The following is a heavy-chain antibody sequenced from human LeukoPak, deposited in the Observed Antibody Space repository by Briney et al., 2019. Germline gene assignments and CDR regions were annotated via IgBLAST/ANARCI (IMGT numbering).Heavy chain of an antibody. D-gene: IGHD3-10*01. CDR2: IKSKTDGGTT. CDR1: GFTFSNAW. V-gene: IGHV3-15*01. J-gene: IGHJ4*02. CDR3: TTFSFVAWELLGLIDY. Sequence: GGSLRLSRAASGFTFSNAWMSWVRQAPGKGLEWVGRIKSKTDGGTTDYAAPVKGRFTISRDDSKNTLYLQMNGLNTEDTAVYYCTTFSFVAWELLGLIDYWGQGTLVPVSS.